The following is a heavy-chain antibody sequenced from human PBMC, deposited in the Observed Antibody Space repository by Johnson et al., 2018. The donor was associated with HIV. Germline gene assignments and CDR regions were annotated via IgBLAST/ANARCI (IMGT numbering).Heavy chain of an antibody. J-gene: IGHJ3*02. D-gene: IGHD4-17*01. Sequence: VLLLESGGGLVQPGRSLRVSCAASGFTFDDYAMHWVRQGPGKGLEWVSGISWNGGNIGYADSVKGRFTVSRDNAKNRLYLKMNSLREEDTALYYCAKEMREVDDGDYDGAAFDIWGQGTMVTVSS. CDR3: AKEMREVDDGDYDGAAFDI. V-gene: IGHV3-9*01. CDR2: ISWNGGNI. CDR1: GFTFDDYA.